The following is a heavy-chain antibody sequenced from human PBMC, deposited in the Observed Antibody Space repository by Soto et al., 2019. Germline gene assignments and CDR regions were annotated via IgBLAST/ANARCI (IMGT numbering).Heavy chain of an antibody. V-gene: IGHV3-11*01. CDR1: GFTFSDYY. CDR2: ISSSGSTI. D-gene: IGHD3-22*01. Sequence: AGGSLRLSCAASGFTFSDYYMSWIRQAPGKGLEWVSYISSSGSTIYYADSVKGRFTISRDNAKNSLYLQMNSLRAEDTAVYYCARDTHYYDSSGFLYWGQGTLVTVSS. CDR3: ARDTHYYDSSGFLY. J-gene: IGHJ4*02.